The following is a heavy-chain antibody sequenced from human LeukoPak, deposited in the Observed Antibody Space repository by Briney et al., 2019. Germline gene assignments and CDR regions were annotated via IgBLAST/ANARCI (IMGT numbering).Heavy chain of an antibody. CDR1: GYTFTSYY. CDR3: ATIPRAIFGVVYAFDI. V-gene: IGHV1-46*01. Sequence: ASVKVSCKASGYTFTSYYMHWVRQAPGQGLEWMGIINPSGGSTSYAQKFQGRVTMTRDTSTSTVYMELSSLRSEDTAVFYCATIPRAIFGVVYAFDIWGQGTMVTVSS. D-gene: IGHD3-3*01. CDR2: INPSGGST. J-gene: IGHJ3*02.